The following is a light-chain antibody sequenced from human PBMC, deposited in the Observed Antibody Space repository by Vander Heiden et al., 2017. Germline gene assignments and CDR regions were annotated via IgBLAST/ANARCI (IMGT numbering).Light chain of an antibody. CDR2: GAS. V-gene: IGKV3D-15*03. CDR3: QQYDYWTQLT. J-gene: IGKJ4*01. Sequence: EIVMPQSPATLSVSPGDRATLSCRASRSVSSHLAWYQQKPGQAPRLLVYGASIRATGIPARFSGSGSGTEFTLTISILQSEDLAVYYCQQYDYWTQLTFGGGTKVEIK. CDR1: RSVSSH.